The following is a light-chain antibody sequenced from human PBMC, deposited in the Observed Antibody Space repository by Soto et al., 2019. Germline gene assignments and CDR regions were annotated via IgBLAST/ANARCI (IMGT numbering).Light chain of an antibody. CDR2: GAS. CDR3: QQYVDPPYT. J-gene: IGKJ2*01. CDR1: QDISHN. V-gene: IGKV1-33*01. Sequence: DIQMTQSPSSLSASVGDRVTITFQASQDISHNLNWYQQKPGKVTKLEIYGASNMHSGVTSRFSDSVSGTDFTSTINSLHPEGIATYYSQQYVDPPYTCGQETKLEIK.